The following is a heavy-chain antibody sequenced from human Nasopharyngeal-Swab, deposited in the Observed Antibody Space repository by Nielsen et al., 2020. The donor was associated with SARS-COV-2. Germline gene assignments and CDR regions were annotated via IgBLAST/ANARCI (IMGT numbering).Heavy chain of an antibody. J-gene: IGHJ2*01. Sequence: WVRQAPGQGLEWMGWMNPNSGNTGYAQKFQGRVTMTRNTSISTAYMELSSLRSDDAAVYYCARGPFVADHSGYAEPHWYFDLWGRGTLVTVSS. CDR3: ARGPFVADHSGYAEPHWYFDL. V-gene: IGHV1-8*01. CDR2: MNPNSGNT. D-gene: IGHD5-12*01.